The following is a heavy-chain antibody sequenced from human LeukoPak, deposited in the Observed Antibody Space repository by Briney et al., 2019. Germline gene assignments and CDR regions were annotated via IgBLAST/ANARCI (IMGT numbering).Heavy chain of an antibody. Sequence: PSETLSLTCTVSGGSISSYYWSWIRQPPGKGLEWIGYIYYSGSTNYNPSLKSRVTISVDTSKNQFSPKLSSVTAADTAVYYCARAQGETYYYGSGSYVYYFDYWGQGTLVTVSS. J-gene: IGHJ4*02. CDR2: IYYSGST. V-gene: IGHV4-59*01. CDR1: GGSISSYY. D-gene: IGHD3-10*01. CDR3: ARAQGETYYYGSGSYVYYFDY.